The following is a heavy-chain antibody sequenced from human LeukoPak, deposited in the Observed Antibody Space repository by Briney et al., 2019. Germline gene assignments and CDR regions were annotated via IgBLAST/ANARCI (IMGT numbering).Heavy chain of an antibody. D-gene: IGHD6-6*01. CDR3: ARGAVEYSSSPRLVRWFDP. J-gene: IGHJ5*02. V-gene: IGHV4-59*12. CDR1: GGSISSYY. Sequence: SETLSLTCTVSGGSISSYYWSWIRQPPGKGLEWIGYIYYSGSTNYNPSLKSRVTISVDTSKNQFSLKLSSVTAADTAVYYCARGAVEYSSSPRLVRWFDPWGQGTLVTVSS. CDR2: IYYSGST.